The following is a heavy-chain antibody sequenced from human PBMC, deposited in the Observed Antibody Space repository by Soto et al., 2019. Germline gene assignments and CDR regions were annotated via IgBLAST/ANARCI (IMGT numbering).Heavy chain of an antibody. CDR1: RGYVNTFH. CDR3: ARGSFMITLGGVGRGYFDH. V-gene: IGHV4-4*07. D-gene: IGHD3-16*01. CDR2: IFPNGNT. Sequence: PSETLSLTCTVSRGYVNTFHWSWVRQPAGKGLEWIGRIFPNGNTDYSPSLKSRVTLSVDTSKNRISLNLTSVTAADMAVYYCARGSFMITLGGVGRGYFDHWGQGTLVTVSS. J-gene: IGHJ4*02.